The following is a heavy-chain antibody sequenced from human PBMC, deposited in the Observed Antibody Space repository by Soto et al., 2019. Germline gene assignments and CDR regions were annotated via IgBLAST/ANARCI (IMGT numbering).Heavy chain of an antibody. J-gene: IGHJ6*02. V-gene: IGHV5-51*01. CDR3: ARHNVDTAMGYLYYYYYGMDV. Sequence: GESLKISCKGSGYSFTSYWIGWVRQMPGKGLEWMGIIYPGDSDTRYSPSFQGQVTISADKSISTAYRQWSSLKASDTAMYYCARHNVDTAMGYLYYYYYGMDVWGQGTTVTVSS. CDR2: IYPGDSDT. CDR1: GYSFTSYW. D-gene: IGHD5-18*01.